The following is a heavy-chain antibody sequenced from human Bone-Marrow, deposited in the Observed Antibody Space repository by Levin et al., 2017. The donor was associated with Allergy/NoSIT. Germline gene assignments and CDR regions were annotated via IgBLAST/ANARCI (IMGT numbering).Heavy chain of an antibody. D-gene: IGHD3-22*01. CDR3: AREDSSGYDADRYYNFGLDV. J-gene: IGHJ6*02. Sequence: GSLRLSCSVSGGSVTSDYWSWVRQPPGKGLEWIGHINYSGYSNYNPSLKSRLTIALDTSKNLLSLELRSVTAADTGVYYCAREDSSGYDADRYYNFGLDVWGQGTTVIVS. CDR2: INYSGYS. V-gene: IGHV4-59*02. CDR1: GGSVTSDY.